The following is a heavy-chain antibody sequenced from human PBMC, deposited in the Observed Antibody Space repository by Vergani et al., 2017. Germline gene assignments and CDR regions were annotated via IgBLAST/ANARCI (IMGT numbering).Heavy chain of an antibody. V-gene: IGHV4-34*01. J-gene: IGHJ5*02. Sequence: QVQLQQWGAGLLKPSETLSLTCAVYGGSFSGYYWSWIRQPPGKGLEWIGEINHSGSTNYNPSLKSRVTISVDTSKNQFSLKLSSGTAADTAVYYCARHYYGSGSYYSGWFDPWGQGTLVTGSS. D-gene: IGHD3-10*01. CDR3: ARHYYGSGSYYSGWFDP. CDR2: INHSGST. CDR1: GGSFSGYY.